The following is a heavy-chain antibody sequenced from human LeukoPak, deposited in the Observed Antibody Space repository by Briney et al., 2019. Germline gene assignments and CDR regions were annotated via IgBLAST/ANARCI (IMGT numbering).Heavy chain of an antibody. CDR2: IYPGDSDT. D-gene: IGHD6-13*01. Sequence: GESLKISCKGSGYSFTSCWIGWVRQMPGKGLEWMGIIYPGDSDTRYSPSFQGQVTISADKSISTAYLQWSSLKASDTAMYYCARTRRIAAAGSTEPDYYGMDVWGQGTTVTVSS. J-gene: IGHJ6*02. CDR3: ARTRRIAAAGSTEPDYYGMDV. CDR1: GYSFTSCW. V-gene: IGHV5-51*01.